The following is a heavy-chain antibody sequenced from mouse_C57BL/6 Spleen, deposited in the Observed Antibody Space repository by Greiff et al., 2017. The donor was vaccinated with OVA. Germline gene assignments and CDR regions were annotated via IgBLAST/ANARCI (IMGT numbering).Heavy chain of an antibody. D-gene: IGHD5-1*01. V-gene: IGHV1-69*01. J-gene: IGHJ3*01. CDR2: IDPSDSYT. Sequence: QVQLQQPGAELVMPGASVKLSCKASGYTFTSYWMHWVKQRPGQGLEWIGEIDPSDSYTNYNQKFKGKSTLTVDKSSSTAYMQLSSLASEDSAVCYCAGGGVRAWFAYWGQGTLVTVSA. CDR3: AGGGVRAWFAY. CDR1: GYTFTSYW.